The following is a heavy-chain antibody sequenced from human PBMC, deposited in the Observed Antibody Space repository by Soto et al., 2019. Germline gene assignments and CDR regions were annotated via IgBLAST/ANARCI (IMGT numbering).Heavy chain of an antibody. CDR3: TRESRIQLWLYPWDY. CDR2: IRSKAYGGTT. D-gene: IGHD5-18*01. Sequence: GGSLRLSCTASGFTFGDYAMSWFRQAPGKGLEWVGFIRSKAYGGTTEYAASVKGRFTISRDDSKSIAYLQMNSLKTEDTAVYYCTRESRIQLWLYPWDYWGQGTLVTVSS. V-gene: IGHV3-49*03. CDR1: GFTFGDYA. J-gene: IGHJ4*02.